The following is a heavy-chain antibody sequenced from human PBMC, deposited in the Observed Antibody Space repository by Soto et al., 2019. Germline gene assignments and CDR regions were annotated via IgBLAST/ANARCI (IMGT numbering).Heavy chain of an antibody. CDR2: INAGNGNT. CDR1: GYTFTSYA. Sequence: ASVKVSCKASGYTFTSYAMHWVRQAPGQRLEWMGWINAGNGNTKYSQKFQGRVTITRDTSASTAYMELSSLRSEDTAVYYCARYGIAVAGRIYWGRGTLVTVSS. D-gene: IGHD6-19*01. V-gene: IGHV1-3*01. CDR3: ARYGIAVAGRIY. J-gene: IGHJ4*02.